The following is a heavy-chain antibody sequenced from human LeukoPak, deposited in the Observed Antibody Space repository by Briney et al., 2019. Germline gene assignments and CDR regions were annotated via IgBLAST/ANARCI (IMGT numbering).Heavy chain of an antibody. D-gene: IGHD4-17*01. J-gene: IGHJ4*02. CDR3: ARDPDGDYDFDY. CDR2: ISYDGNTK. V-gene: IGHV3-30-3*01. Sequence: PGGSLRLSCAASGFTFSNYAMHWVRQAPGEGLEWVTIISYDGNTKYYADSVKGRFTISRDTAKSSLYLQMNSLKIEDTAIYFCARDPDGDYDFDYWGQGTLVTVSS. CDR1: GFTFSNYA.